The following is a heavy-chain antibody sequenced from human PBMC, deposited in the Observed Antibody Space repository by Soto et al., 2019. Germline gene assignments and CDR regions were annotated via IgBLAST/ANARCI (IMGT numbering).Heavy chain of an antibody. Sequence: QVQLVESGGGVVQPGRSLRLSCAASGFPFTTYGMHWVREGPGKGLEWVAVISYDGSNKFYADSVKGRFTISRDNSKNTLYLQMNSLRPEDTALYYCVGGQYYFDYRGQETLVIVSS. CDR2: ISYDGSNK. J-gene: IGHJ4*02. V-gene: IGHV3-30*03. CDR1: GFPFTTYG. CDR3: VGGQYYFDY. D-gene: IGHD3-10*01.